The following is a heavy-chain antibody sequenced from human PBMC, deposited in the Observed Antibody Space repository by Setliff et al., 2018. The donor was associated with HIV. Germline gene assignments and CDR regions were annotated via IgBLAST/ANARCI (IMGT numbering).Heavy chain of an antibody. J-gene: IGHJ4*02. D-gene: IGHD5-12*01. V-gene: IGHV3-20*04. Sequence: GGSLRLSCAASGFKFDDYGMSWVRQGPGKGLEWVAGISWSGSGIGYGDSVKGRFTISRDDDRNFLFLQMNSLRAEDTAVYYCARDEDGYNHFDFWGQGTLVTVSS. CDR1: GFKFDDYG. CDR2: ISWSGSGI. CDR3: ARDEDGYNHFDF.